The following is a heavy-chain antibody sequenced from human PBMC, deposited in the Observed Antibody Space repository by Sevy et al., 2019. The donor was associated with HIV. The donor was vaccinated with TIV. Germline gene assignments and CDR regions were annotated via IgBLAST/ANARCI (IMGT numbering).Heavy chain of an antibody. CDR3: AREGTLITMLL. Sequence: ASVKVSCKASGYTFNNFGISWVQQAPGQGLEWMGWTNPHNGNTKYAQKLQDRVTMTTDTSTSTAYMELRSLRSDDTAVYYCAREGTLITMLLWGQGTLVTVS. D-gene: IGHD3-10*02. CDR1: GYTFNNFG. V-gene: IGHV1-18*01. CDR2: TNPHNGNT. J-gene: IGHJ4*02.